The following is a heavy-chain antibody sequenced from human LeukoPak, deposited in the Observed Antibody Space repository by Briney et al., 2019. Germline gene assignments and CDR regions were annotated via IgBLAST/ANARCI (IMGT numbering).Heavy chain of an antibody. D-gene: IGHD3-22*01. CDR3: ARLDSSGYYCDY. J-gene: IGHJ4*02. CDR1: GGTFSSYA. V-gene: IGHV1-69*06. Sequence: ASVKVSCKASGGTFSSYAISWVRQAPGQGLEWMGGIIPIFGTANYAQKFQGRVTITADKSTSTAYMELSSLRSDDTAVYYCARLDSSGYYCDYWGQGTLVTVSS. CDR2: IIPIFGTA.